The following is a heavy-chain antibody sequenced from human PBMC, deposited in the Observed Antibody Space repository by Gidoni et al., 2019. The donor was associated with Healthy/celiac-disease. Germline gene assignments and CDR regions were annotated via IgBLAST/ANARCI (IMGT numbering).Heavy chain of an antibody. V-gene: IGHV3-30*18. CDR3: AKDLWFGELGDAFDI. Sequence: QVQLVESGGGVVQPGRSLRLSCAASGFTFSSYGMHWVRQAPGKGLEWVAVISYDGSNKYYADSVKGRFTISRDNSKNTLYLQMNSLRAEDTAVYYCAKDLWFGELGDAFDIWGQGTMVTVSS. CDR2: ISYDGSNK. J-gene: IGHJ3*02. CDR1: GFTFSSYG. D-gene: IGHD3-10*01.